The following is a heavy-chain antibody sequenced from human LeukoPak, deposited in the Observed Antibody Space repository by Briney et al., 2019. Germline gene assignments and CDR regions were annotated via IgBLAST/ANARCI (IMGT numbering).Heavy chain of an antibody. CDR3: ARGSSTSCWAFGY. CDR2: IYYSGST. V-gene: IGHV4-31*03. CDR1: GGSISSGGYY. Sequence: HPSETLSLTCTVSGGSISSGGYYWSWIRQHPGKGLEWIGYIYYSGSTYYNPSLKSRVTISVDTSKNQFSLKLSPVTAADTAVYYCARGSSTSCWAFGYWGQGTLVTVSS. D-gene: IGHD2-2*01. J-gene: IGHJ4*02.